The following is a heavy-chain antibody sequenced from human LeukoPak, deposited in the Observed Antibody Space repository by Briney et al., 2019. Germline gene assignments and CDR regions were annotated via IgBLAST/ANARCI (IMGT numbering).Heavy chain of an antibody. Sequence: GASVKVSCKASGYTFTSYDINWVRQAPGQGLEWMGWMNPNSGNTGYAQKFQGRVTMTRNTSITTAYMELSSLRSEDTAVYYCARGAPDSSGYYRHFDYWAQGTLVTVSS. CDR2: MNPNSGNT. CDR3: ARGAPDSSGYYRHFDY. CDR1: GYTFTSYD. D-gene: IGHD3-22*01. V-gene: IGHV1-8*01. J-gene: IGHJ4*02.